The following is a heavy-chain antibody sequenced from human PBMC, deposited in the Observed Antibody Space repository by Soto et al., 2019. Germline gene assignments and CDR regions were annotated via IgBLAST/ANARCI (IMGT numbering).Heavy chain of an antibody. D-gene: IGHD2-15*01. Sequence: QVQLVQSGAEVKKPGASVKVSCKASGYTFTGYYMHWVRQAPGQGLEWMGWINPNSGGTNYAQKFQGWVTMTRGTSISTAYMELSRLRSDDTAVYYCAILGGERGYCCGGSCPFDYWGQGTLVTVSS. J-gene: IGHJ4*02. CDR1: GYTFTGYY. CDR3: AILGGERGYCCGGSCPFDY. V-gene: IGHV1-2*04. CDR2: INPNSGGT.